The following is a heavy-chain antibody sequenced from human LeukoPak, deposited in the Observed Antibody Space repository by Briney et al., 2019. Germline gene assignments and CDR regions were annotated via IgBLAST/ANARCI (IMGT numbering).Heavy chain of an antibody. CDR2: ISGSGGST. CDR3: AKDRTQLGEGWFDP. J-gene: IGHJ5*02. CDR1: GFTFSSSA. Sequence: GGSLRLSCAASGFTFSSSAMSWVRQAPGKGMEWVSAISGSGGSTYYADSVKGRFTISRDNSKNTLYLQMNSLRAEDTAVYYCAKDRTQLGEGWFDPWGQGTLVTVSS. D-gene: IGHD6-6*01. V-gene: IGHV3-23*01.